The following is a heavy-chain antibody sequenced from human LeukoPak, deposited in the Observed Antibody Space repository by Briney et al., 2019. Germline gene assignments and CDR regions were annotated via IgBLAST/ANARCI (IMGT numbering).Heavy chain of an antibody. CDR1: GGSFSGYY. CDR3: ARDRLRPVGATPYYYYYGMDV. CDR2: INHSGST. Sequence: SETLSLTCAVYGGSFSGYYWSWIRQPPGKGLEWIGEINHSGSTKYNPSLKSRVTISVDTSKNQFSLKLSSVTAADTAVYYCARDRLRPVGATPYYYYYGMDVWGQGTTVTVSS. J-gene: IGHJ6*02. V-gene: IGHV4-34*01. D-gene: IGHD1-26*01.